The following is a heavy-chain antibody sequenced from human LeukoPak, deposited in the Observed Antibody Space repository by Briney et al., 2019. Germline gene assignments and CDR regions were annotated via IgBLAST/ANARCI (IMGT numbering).Heavy chain of an antibody. Sequence: GGSLRLSCAASGFTFSSYEMHWVRQAPGEGLAWVSYISSSGSTMYYADSVKGRFTISRDNAKNSLYLQMNSLRAEDTAVYYCARASITMGRGELIYYFDYWGQGTLVTASS. J-gene: IGHJ4*02. CDR1: GFTFSSYE. V-gene: IGHV3-48*03. CDR2: ISSSGSTM. D-gene: IGHD3-10*01. CDR3: ARASITMGRGELIYYFDY.